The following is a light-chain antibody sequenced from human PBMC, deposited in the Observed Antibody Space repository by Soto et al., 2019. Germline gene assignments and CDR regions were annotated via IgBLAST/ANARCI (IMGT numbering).Light chain of an antibody. Sequence: IVLTQSPGTMSLSPGESVTLSCRASQTVSYNWLAWYQQKPGQAPRLLIYGASSRADGIPDRFSGSGSGTDFTLSINRLEPEDFAVYYCQQYARSPYTFGQGTRLEIK. CDR2: GAS. V-gene: IGKV3-20*01. CDR1: QTVSYNW. J-gene: IGKJ2*01. CDR3: QQYARSPYT.